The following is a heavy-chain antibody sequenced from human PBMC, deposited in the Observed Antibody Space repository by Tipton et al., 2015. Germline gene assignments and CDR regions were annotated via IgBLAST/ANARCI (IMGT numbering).Heavy chain of an antibody. J-gene: IGHJ4*02. CDR1: GFTVSSNY. CDR2: ISSSGNTI. V-gene: IGHV3-11*01. D-gene: IGHD2-8*02. Sequence: SLRLSCAASGFTVSSNYMSWVRQAPGKGLEWVSYISSSGNTIYYADSVKGRFTISRDNAKNSLYLQMNSLRAEDTAVYYCAKGGWGGGVSFDYWGQGTLVTVSS. CDR3: AKGGWGGGVSFDY.